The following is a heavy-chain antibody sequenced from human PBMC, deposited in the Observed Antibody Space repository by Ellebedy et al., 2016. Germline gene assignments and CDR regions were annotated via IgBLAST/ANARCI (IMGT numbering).Heavy chain of an antibody. CDR3: ARAGPPTMVGSYYFDY. V-gene: IGHV1-2*02. D-gene: IGHD3-10*01. J-gene: IGHJ4*02. Sequence: ASVKVSCXASGYTFTSYDINWVRQATGQGLEWMGWMNPNSGGTNYAQKFQGRVTMTRDTSISTAYMELSRLRSDDTAVYYCARAGPPTMVGSYYFDYWGQGTLVTVSS. CDR1: GYTFTSYD. CDR2: MNPNSGGT.